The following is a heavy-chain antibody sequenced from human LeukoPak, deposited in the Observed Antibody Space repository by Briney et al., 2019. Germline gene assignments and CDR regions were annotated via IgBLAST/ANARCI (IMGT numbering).Heavy chain of an antibody. D-gene: IGHD3-3*01. Sequence: SVKVSCKASGGTFSSYAISWVRQAPGQGLEWMGGIIPIFGTANYAQKFQGRVTITADESTSAAYMELSSLRSEDTAVYYCATVHLSEEYYDFWSGYSYWGQGTLVTVSS. CDR2: IIPIFGTA. V-gene: IGHV1-69*01. CDR1: GGTFSSYA. J-gene: IGHJ4*02. CDR3: ATVHLSEEYYDFWSGYSY.